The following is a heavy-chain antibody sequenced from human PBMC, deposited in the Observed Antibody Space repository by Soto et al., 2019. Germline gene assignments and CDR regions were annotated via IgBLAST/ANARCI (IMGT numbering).Heavy chain of an antibody. J-gene: IGHJ4*02. Sequence: ASVKGSRKAAGYSFTSDDGSCGRQATGKGLEWKGWMNPNRGNTGYAQKLQGRVTMTRNTSISTAYMGLSSLQSEATALPYAARGGRYYGSGSVNNFDDGSQGTLVTDAS. D-gene: IGHD3-10*01. CDR1: GYSFTSDD. CDR3: ARGGRYYGSGSVNNFDD. V-gene: IGHV1-8*01. CDR2: MNPNRGNT.